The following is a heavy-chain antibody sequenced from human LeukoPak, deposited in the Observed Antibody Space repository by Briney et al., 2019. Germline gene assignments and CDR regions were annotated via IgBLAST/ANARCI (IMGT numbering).Heavy chain of an antibody. V-gene: IGHV1-2*02. D-gene: IGHD1-20*01. CDR2: IDPNSGGT. CDR3: ARAPGRYNWNREVCCY. Sequence: ASVKVSCKASRYTFTGYYMHWVRPAPGQGLEWMGWIDPNSGGTNYAQKFQGRVTMTRDTSISTAYMELSRLRSDDTAVYYCARAPGRYNWNREVCCYWGQGTLVTVSS. CDR1: RYTFTGYY. J-gene: IGHJ4*02.